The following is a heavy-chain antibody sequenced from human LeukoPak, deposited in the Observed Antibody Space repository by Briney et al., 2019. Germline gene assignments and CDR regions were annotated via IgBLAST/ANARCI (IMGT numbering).Heavy chain of an antibody. CDR1: GGSISSSSYY. Sequence: SETLSLTCTVSGGSISSSSYYWGWIRQPPGKGLEWLGSIYYSGSTYYNPSLKSRVTISVDTPKNQFSLKLTSVTAADTAGYYCARSGNYGDYESWFDPWGQGTLVTVSS. D-gene: IGHD4-17*01. V-gene: IGHV4-39*01. CDR2: IYYSGST. CDR3: ARSGNYGDYESWFDP. J-gene: IGHJ5*02.